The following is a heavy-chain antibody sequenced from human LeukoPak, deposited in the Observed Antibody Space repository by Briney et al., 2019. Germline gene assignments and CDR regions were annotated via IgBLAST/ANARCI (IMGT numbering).Heavy chain of an antibody. Sequence: ASVKVSCKASGYTFTSYGISWVRRAPGQGLEWMGWISAYNGNTNYAQKLQGRVTMTTDTSTSTAYMELRSLRSDDTAVYYCARAKYYDFWSGYSDYWGQGTLVTVSS. CDR3: ARAKYYDFWSGYSDY. J-gene: IGHJ4*02. CDR2: ISAYNGNT. V-gene: IGHV1-18*01. CDR1: GYTFTSYG. D-gene: IGHD3-3*01.